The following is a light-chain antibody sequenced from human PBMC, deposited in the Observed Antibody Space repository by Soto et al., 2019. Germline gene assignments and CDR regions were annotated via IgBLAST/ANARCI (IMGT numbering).Light chain of an antibody. J-gene: IGLJ3*02. Sequence: SYALTQPPSVSLAPGQTARITCGGNNIGNKSVHWYQQKPGQAPVLVVYDDSDRPSGIPERFSGSNSGNTAALTISRVAAGDEADYYCQVWHNSGDHEEWVFGGGTKLTVL. CDR1: NIGNKS. CDR2: DDS. V-gene: IGLV3-21*02. CDR3: QVWHNSGDHEEWV.